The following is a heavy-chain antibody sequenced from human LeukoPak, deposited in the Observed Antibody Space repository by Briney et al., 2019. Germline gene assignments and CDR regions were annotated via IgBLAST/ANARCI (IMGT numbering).Heavy chain of an antibody. J-gene: IGHJ4*02. CDR2: IKSDGGDI. CDR3: TRDLDYRGYSNFDH. Sequence: GGSLRLSCAASGFTFSMYWMHWVRQTPGKGLVWVSRIKSDGGDIIYADSVKGRFTISRDNAQNTLFLQMNSLRAEDTAVYYCTRDLDYRGYSNFDHWGQGTLVTVSS. D-gene: IGHD4-23*01. CDR1: GFTFSMYW. V-gene: IGHV3-74*01.